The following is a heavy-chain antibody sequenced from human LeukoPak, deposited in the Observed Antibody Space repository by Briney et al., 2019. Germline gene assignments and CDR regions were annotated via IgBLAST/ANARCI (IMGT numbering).Heavy chain of an antibody. Sequence: PSETLSLTCAVYGGSFSGYYWSWIRQPPGKGLEWIGEINHSGSTNYNPSLKSRVTISVDTSKNQFSRKLSSVTAADTAVYYCARGLVYSRRNWFDPWGQGTLVTVSS. J-gene: IGHJ5*02. CDR1: GGSFSGYY. CDR2: INHSGST. D-gene: IGHD4-11*01. V-gene: IGHV4-34*01. CDR3: ARGLVYSRRNWFDP.